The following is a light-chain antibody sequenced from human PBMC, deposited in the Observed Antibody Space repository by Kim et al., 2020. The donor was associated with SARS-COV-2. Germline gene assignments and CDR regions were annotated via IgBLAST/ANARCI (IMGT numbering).Light chain of an antibody. CDR1: QSVSSH. J-gene: IGKJ4*01. CDR2: DAS. V-gene: IGKV3-11*01. CDR3: QQRSNWPPVT. Sequence: SPGDRATLSCRASQSVSSHLAWYQQKPVQAPRLLIYDASNRATGIPARFSGSGSGTDFTLTISRLEPEDFAVYYCQQRSNWPPVTFGGGTQVDIK.